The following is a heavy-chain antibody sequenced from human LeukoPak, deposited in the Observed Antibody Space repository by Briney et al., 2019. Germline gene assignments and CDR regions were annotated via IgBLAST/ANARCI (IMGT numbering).Heavy chain of an antibody. Sequence: SVKVSCKGSGGTFISYAISWVRQAPGQGLEWRGGIIPIFGIANSPQNFHARVTITADKSTSTAYMELSSLRSEDPAVYYCARESGYSYGYFDYWGQGTLVTVSS. CDR2: IIPIFGIA. CDR1: GGTFISYA. CDR3: ARESGYSYGYFDY. V-gene: IGHV1-69*17. J-gene: IGHJ4*02. D-gene: IGHD5-18*01.